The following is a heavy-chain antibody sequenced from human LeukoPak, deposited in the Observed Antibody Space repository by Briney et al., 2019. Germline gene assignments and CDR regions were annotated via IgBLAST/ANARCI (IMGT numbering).Heavy chain of an antibody. CDR1: GGSISSYY. CDR2: IYYSGST. D-gene: IGHD1-26*01. Sequence: SETLSLTCTVSGGSISSYYWSWIRQPPGKGLEWIGYIYYSGSTNYNPSLKSRVTISVDTSKNQFSLKLSSVTAADTAVYYCARDLVGTTTDAFDTWGQGTKVTVSS. V-gene: IGHV4-59*01. CDR3: ARDLVGTTTDAFDT. J-gene: IGHJ3*02.